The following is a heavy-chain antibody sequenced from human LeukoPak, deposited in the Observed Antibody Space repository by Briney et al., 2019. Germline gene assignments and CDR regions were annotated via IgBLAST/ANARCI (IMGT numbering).Heavy chain of an antibody. V-gene: IGHV3-48*03. CDR3: STDIKRPRNIVSTIRDY. CDR2: IGSSVSNTI. J-gene: IGHJ4*02. Sequence: GGSLRLSCAASGFNFNIYEMNWVRQAPGQGLEWVSYIGSSVSNTIYYADSVKGRFTISRDNAKNTLYLQMNSLKTEDTALYYCSTDIKRPRNIVSTIRDYWGQGTLVTLSS. D-gene: IGHD5/OR15-5a*01. CDR1: GFNFNIYE.